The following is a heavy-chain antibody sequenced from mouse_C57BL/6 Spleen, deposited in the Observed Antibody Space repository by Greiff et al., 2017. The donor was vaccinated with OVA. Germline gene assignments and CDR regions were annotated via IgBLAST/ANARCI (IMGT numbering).Heavy chain of an antibody. Sequence: VQLQQSGAELVKPGASVKLSCTASGFNITDYYMHWVKQRTEKGLEWIGRIAPEDGETKYAPKFQGEATITADTSSNTAYLQLSSLTSEDTAVDYSANSWFAYWGQGTLVTVSA. CDR1: GFNITDYY. CDR2: IAPEDGET. CDR3: ANSWFAY. J-gene: IGHJ3*01. V-gene: IGHV14-2*01.